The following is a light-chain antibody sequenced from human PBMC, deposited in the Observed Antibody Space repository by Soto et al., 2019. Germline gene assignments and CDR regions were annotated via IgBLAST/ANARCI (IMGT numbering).Light chain of an antibody. CDR3: PSYDGSLSGSRV. V-gene: IGLV1-40*01. Sequence: QSVLTQPPSVSGAPGQRVTISCTGSSSNIGAGYDVHWYQQLPGTAPKLLIYANSNRPSGVPDRFSGSKSGTSASLAITGLQAEDEADYYCPSYDGSLSGSRVFGGGTKLTVL. J-gene: IGLJ2*01. CDR1: SSNIGAGYD. CDR2: ANS.